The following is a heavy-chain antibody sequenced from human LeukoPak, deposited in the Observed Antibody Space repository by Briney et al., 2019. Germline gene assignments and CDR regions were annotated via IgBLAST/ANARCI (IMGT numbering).Heavy chain of an antibody. CDR3: ARGSTKVTSVIHMDV. Sequence: ASVKVSCKASGYTFIRYDINWVRQAAGQGLEWMGWMNPNSANTGYAEKFQGRVSMTRDNPMSTAYMELRGLRSDDTAIYYCARGSTKVTSVIHMDVWGKGTTVTVSS. CDR1: GYTFIRYD. V-gene: IGHV1-8*01. CDR2: MNPNSANT. J-gene: IGHJ6*03. D-gene: IGHD4-11*01.